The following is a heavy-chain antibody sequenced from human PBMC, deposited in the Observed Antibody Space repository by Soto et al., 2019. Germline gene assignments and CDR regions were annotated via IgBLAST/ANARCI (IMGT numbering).Heavy chain of an antibody. V-gene: IGHV4-31*03. CDR1: GGSVNNADYF. CDR2: IYYSGST. D-gene: IGHD4-17*01. J-gene: IGHJ6*02. CDR3: ARDADYGGSRGGMDV. Sequence: QVRLEESGPGLVKPSETLSLICSVSGGSVNNADYFWSWIRHHPENGLEWIGYIYYSGSTRYNPSVKTRATLSIDTSKNQFSLRLNSVTVADTAVYFCARDADYGGSRGGMDVWGRGTTVTVSS.